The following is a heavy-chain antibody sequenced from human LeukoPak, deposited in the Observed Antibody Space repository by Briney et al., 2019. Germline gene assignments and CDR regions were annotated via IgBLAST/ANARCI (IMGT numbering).Heavy chain of an antibody. CDR2: INWNGGST. D-gene: IGHD2-8*01. Sequence: GGSLRLSCAASGFTFDDYGMSWVRQAPGKGLEWVSGINWNGGSTGYADSVKGRLTISRDNAKNSLYLQMNSLRAEDTALYYCARDRSAAGNGVADYWGQGTLVTVSS. J-gene: IGHJ4*02. CDR3: ARDRSAAGNGVADY. V-gene: IGHV3-20*04. CDR1: GFTFDDYG.